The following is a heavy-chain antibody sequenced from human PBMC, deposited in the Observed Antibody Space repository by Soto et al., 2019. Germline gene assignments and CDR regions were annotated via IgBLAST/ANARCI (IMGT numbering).Heavy chain of an antibody. V-gene: IGHV4-39*01. J-gene: IGHJ4*02. CDR2: IYYSGST. D-gene: IGHD3-22*01. CDR1: GGSISSSSYY. CDR3: AGNFRGSSGYKYYFDY. Sequence: KPSETLSLTCTVSGGSISSSSYYWGWIRQPPGKGLEWIGSIYYSGSTYYNPSLKSRVTISVDTSKNQFSLKLSSVTAADTAVYYCAGNFRGSSGYKYYFDYWGQGTLVTVSS.